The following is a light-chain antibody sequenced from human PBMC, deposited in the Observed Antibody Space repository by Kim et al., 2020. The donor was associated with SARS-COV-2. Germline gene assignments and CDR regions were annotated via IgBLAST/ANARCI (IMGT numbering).Light chain of an antibody. CDR3: QQFGSSPLYI. J-gene: IGKJ2*01. CDR2: GAS. CDR1: QSGRSNY. Sequence: SPGERATLSCRASQSGRSNYLAWYQQKPGQAPRLLIYGASTRAAGIPDRFSGSGSGTDFTLTISRLEPEDSAVYYCQQFGSSPLYIFGQGTKLEI. V-gene: IGKV3-20*01.